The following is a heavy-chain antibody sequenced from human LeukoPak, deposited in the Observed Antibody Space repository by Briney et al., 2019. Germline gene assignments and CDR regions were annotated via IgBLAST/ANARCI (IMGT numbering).Heavy chain of an antibody. D-gene: IGHD4-17*01. CDR1: GFTFSSYS. CDR3: ARMTTATSFDY. J-gene: IGHJ4*02. Sequence: GGSLRLSCAASGFTFSSYSMNWVRQAPGKGLEWVSSISSSSSYIYYADSVKDRFTISRDNAKNSLYLQMNSLRAEDTAVYYCARMTTATSFDYWGQGTLVTVSS. V-gene: IGHV3-21*01. CDR2: ISSSSSYI.